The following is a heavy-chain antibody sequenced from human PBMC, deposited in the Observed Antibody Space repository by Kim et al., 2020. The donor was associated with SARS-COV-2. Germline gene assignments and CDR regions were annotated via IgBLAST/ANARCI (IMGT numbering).Heavy chain of an antibody. D-gene: IGHD4-17*01. Sequence: ASVKVSCKAYGYTFDNYAIAWVRQAPGQGLEWMGWISAYTGDTNYAQNFQGRVTMTTETSTNTAYLELRSLKPDDTAVYFCARHVYGDYDSDFWGQGTLVTVSS. V-gene: IGHV1-18*01. CDR2: ISAYTGDT. CDR1: GYTFDNYA. J-gene: IGHJ4*02. CDR3: ARHVYGDYDSDF.